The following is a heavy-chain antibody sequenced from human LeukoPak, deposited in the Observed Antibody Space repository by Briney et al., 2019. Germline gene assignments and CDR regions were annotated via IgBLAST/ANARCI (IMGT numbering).Heavy chain of an antibody. J-gene: IGHJ4*02. CDR1: GFTFDDYA. Sequence: GRSLRLSCAASGFTFDDYAMHWVRQAPGKGLEWVSGISWNSGSIGYADSVKGRFTISRDNAKNSLYLQMNSLRAEGMALYYCAKALLRGYCSGGSCHPFDYWGQGTLVTVSS. CDR3: AKALLRGYCSGGSCHPFDY. CDR2: ISWNSGSI. D-gene: IGHD2-15*01. V-gene: IGHV3-9*03.